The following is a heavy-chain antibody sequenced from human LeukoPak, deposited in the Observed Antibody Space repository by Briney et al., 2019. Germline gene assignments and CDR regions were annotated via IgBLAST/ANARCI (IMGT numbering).Heavy chain of an antibody. CDR2: ISGSGGST. CDR1: GFTFSTYA. Sequence: GGSLRLSCAASGFTFSTYAMSWVRQAPGKGLEWVSAISGSGGSTYYADSVKGRFTISRDNSKNTLYLQMNSLRAEDTAVYYCAKRRGLELLYYYYMDVWGKGTTVTVSS. V-gene: IGHV3-23*01. CDR3: AKRRGLELLYYYYMDV. D-gene: IGHD1-7*01. J-gene: IGHJ6*03.